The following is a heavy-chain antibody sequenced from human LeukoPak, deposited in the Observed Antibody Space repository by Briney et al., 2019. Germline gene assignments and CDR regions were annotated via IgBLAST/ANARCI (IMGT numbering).Heavy chain of an antibody. CDR3: AKNGDRGAYCSGGSCYPYYYYNMDV. D-gene: IGHD2-15*01. CDR2: ISGSGGTT. Sequence: PGGSLRLSCAASGFTFSSYAMSWVRQAPGKGLEWVSVISGSGGTTYNADSAKGRFTISRDNSKNTLDLQMNSLRAEDTAIYYCAKNGDRGAYCSGGSCYPYYYYNMDVWGKGTTVTISS. CDR1: GFTFSSYA. V-gene: IGHV3-23*01. J-gene: IGHJ6*03.